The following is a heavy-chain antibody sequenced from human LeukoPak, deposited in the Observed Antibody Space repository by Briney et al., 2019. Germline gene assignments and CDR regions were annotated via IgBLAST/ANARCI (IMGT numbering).Heavy chain of an antibody. CDR1: GGSISSYY. Sequence: SETLSLTRTVSGGSISSYYWSWIRQPPGKGLEWIGNIYDRGSTNYNPSLKSRVTISVDTSKNQFSLRLSSVTAADTAVYYCARGRTFDNWGQGTLVTVSS. J-gene: IGHJ4*02. V-gene: IGHV4-59*01. CDR3: ARGRTFDN. CDR2: IYDRGST.